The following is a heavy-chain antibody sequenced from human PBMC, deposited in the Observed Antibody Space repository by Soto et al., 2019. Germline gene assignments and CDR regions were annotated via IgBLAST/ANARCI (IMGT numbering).Heavy chain of an antibody. V-gene: IGHV4-4*07. CDR3: ARDIGSYAYEEGY. CDR2: VYSSGTT. D-gene: IGHD3-10*01. CDR1: GGSINSYW. J-gene: IGHJ4*02. Sequence: PSETLSLTCSVSGGSINSYWWSWIRQPAGKGLEWIGRVYSSGTTDYNPSLNSRATMSVETSKNQFSLKLSPVTAADTAVYYCARDIGSYAYEEGYWGQGIQVTVSS.